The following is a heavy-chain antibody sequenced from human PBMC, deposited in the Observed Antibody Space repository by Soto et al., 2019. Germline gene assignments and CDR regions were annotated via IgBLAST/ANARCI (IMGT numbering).Heavy chain of an antibody. J-gene: IGHJ6*02. CDR1: GGSISSGGYY. V-gene: IGHV4-31*03. D-gene: IGHD2-15*01. CDR2: IYYSGST. CDR3: ARGPCSGGVCYLPYYYYGMDV. Sequence: PSETLSLTCTVSGGSISSGGYYWSWIRQHPGKGLEWIGYIYYSGSTYYNPSLKSRVTISVDTSKNQFSLKLSSVTAADTAVYYCARGPCSGGVCYLPYYYYGMDVWGQGTTVTVSS.